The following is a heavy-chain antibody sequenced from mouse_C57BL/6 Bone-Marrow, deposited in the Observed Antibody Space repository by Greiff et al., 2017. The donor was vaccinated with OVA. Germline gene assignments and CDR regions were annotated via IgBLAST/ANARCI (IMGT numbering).Heavy chain of an antibody. V-gene: IGHV10-1*01. CDR2: IRSKSNNYAT. D-gene: IGHD3-2*02. CDR3: VGQTAQAHFDY. Sequence: EVKLMESGGGLVQPTGSLKLSCAASGFSFNTYAMNWVRQAPGKGLEWVARIRSKSNNYATYYADSVKDRFTISRDDSESMLYLQMNNLKTDDTTMYYFVGQTAQAHFDYWGQGTTLTVSS. CDR1: GFSFNTYA. J-gene: IGHJ2*01.